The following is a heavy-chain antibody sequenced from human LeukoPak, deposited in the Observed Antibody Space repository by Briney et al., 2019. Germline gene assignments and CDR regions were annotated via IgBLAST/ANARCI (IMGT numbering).Heavy chain of an antibody. D-gene: IGHD3-22*01. V-gene: IGHV3-30-3*01. Sequence: GGSLRLSCAASGFTFSSYAMHWVRQAPGKGLEGVAVISYDGSNKYYAATLKGRFTISRHNSKTTLYLQMNRLRAEDTAVYYCARETYYYDSSGYSLGGFDYWGQGTLVTVSS. CDR2: ISYDGSNK. CDR1: GFTFSSYA. J-gene: IGHJ4*02. CDR3: ARETYYYDSSGYSLGGFDY.